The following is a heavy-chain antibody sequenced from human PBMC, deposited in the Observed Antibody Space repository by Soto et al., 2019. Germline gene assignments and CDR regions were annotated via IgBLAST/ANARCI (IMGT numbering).Heavy chain of an antibody. CDR3: ARGFDLQYGMDV. J-gene: IGHJ6*02. V-gene: IGHV3-48*02. D-gene: IGHD3-10*01. CDR2: ISGSSNTI. Sequence: GGSLRLSCAASGFTLSTYSFNWVRQAPRKGLEWLSYISGSSNTIYYADSVKGRFTISRDNAKNSLYLQMNSLRDEDTAVYFCARGFDLQYGMDVWGQGTTVTVSS. CDR1: GFTLSTYS.